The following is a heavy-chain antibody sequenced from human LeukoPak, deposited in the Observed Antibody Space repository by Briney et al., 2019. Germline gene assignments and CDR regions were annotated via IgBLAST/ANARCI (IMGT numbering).Heavy chain of an antibody. V-gene: IGHV3-11*01. D-gene: IGHD6-19*01. CDR1: GFIFSDYY. Sequence: GGSLRLSCAASGFIFSDYYMSWIRQAPGKGLEWISYISSSGSTIYYADSVKGRFTISRDNAKNSLYLQMNSLRAEDTAVYYCARDLFGQWLLDYWGQGTLVTVSS. CDR3: ARDLFGQWLLDY. J-gene: IGHJ4*02. CDR2: ISSSGSTI.